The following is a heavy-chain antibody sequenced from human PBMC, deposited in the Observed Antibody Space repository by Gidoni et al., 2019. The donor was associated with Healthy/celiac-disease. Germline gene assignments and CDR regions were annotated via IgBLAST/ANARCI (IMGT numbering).Heavy chain of an antibody. CDR3: ARDQAILGYSGIRFDP. CDR2: ISSSSSYI. CDR1: GLTFSSYR. D-gene: IGHD1-26*01. Sequence: EVQLVESGGGLVKPGGSLRLSCAASGLTFSSYRLNWIRQAPGKGLQYVLSISSSSSYIYYAYSVKGRFTISRDNAKNSLYLQMNSLRAEDTAVYYCARDQAILGYSGIRFDPWGQGTLVTVSS. J-gene: IGHJ5*02. V-gene: IGHV3-21*01.